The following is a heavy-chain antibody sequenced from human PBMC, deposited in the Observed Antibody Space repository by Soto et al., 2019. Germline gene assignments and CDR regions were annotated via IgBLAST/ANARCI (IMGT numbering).Heavy chain of an antibody. J-gene: IGHJ6*02. CDR1: GFSFSDSW. CDR3: ARGHYGMDV. CDR2: IKEDGSEK. Sequence: EAQLVGSGGGLVQPGGSLTLSCVASGFSFSDSWISWVRQAPGKGLEWVANIKEDGSEKYYMDSVKGRFTISRDNAEKSVYLQMNSLIAEDTAVYYCARGHYGMDVWGQGTTVTVSS. V-gene: IGHV3-7*03.